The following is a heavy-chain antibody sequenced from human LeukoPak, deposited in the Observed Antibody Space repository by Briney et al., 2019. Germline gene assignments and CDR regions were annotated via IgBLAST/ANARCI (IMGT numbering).Heavy chain of an antibody. CDR1: GYTFTSYD. CDR3: AIAVRPDSVIDDAFDI. J-gene: IGHJ3*02. Sequence: GASVKVSCKASGYTFTSYDINWVRQATGQGLEWMGWMNPNSGNTGYAQKFQGRVTMTRNTSISTAYMELSSLRSEDTAVYYCAIAVRPDSVIDDAFDIWGQGTMVTVSS. CDR2: MNPNSGNT. D-gene: IGHD2/OR15-2a*01. V-gene: IGHV1-8*01.